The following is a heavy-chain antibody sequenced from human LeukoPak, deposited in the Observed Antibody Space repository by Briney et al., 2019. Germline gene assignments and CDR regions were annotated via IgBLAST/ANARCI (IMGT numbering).Heavy chain of an antibody. CDR2: ISYDGSNK. Sequence: GGSLRLSCAASGFIFSSYTMHWVRQAPGKGLEWVAVISYDGSNKYYTDSVKGRFTISRDNAKNTLYLQMNSLRAEDTAVYYCARDVRGGYHDYWGQGTLVTVSS. V-gene: IGHV3-30-3*01. CDR1: GFIFSSYT. D-gene: IGHD5-18*01. J-gene: IGHJ4*02. CDR3: ARDVRGGYHDY.